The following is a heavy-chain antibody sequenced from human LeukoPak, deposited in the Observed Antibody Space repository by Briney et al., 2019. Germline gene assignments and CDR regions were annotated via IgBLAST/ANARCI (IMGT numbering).Heavy chain of an antibody. Sequence: SVKVSCKASGGTFSSYAISWVREAPGQGLEWMGGIIPIFGTANYAQKFQGRVTITADESTSTAYMELSSLRSEDTAVYYCARVASGYCSSTSCYDYWGQGTLVTVSS. CDR3: ARVASGYCSSTSCYDY. CDR2: IIPIFGTA. D-gene: IGHD2-2*01. CDR1: GGTFSSYA. V-gene: IGHV1-69*13. J-gene: IGHJ4*02.